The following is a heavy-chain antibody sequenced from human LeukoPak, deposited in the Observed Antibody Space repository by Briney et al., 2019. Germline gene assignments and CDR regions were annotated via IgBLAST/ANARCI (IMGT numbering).Heavy chain of an antibody. J-gene: IGHJ4*02. CDR2: IYTSGST. CDR1: GGSISSGSYY. D-gene: IGHD3-3*01. CDR3: ARVKYYDFWSGYWDGRGYFDY. Sequence: PSQTLSLTCTVSGGSISSGSYYLSWIRQPAGKGLEWIGRIYTSGSTNYNPSLKSRVTISVDTSTNQFSLKLSSVTAADTAVYYCARVKYYDFWSGYWDGRGYFDYWGQGTLVTVSS. V-gene: IGHV4-61*02.